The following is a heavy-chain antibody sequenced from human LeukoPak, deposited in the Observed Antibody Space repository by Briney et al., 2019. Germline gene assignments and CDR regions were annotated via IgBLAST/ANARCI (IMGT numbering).Heavy chain of an antibody. Sequence: GESLKFSCKASGYSLADYWSGWLGRLQGKGLDWLGIFYPDDAETRYSPSIQGQVTISADKSITTAYLQWSSLKASATAMYYCARGPATTNFRYLDSVVIHCGQGSLVTVYS. CDR2: FYPDDAET. J-gene: IGHJ4*02. CDR3: ARGPATTNFRYLDSVVIH. D-gene: IGHD3-9*01. CDR1: GYSLADYW. V-gene: IGHV5-51*01.